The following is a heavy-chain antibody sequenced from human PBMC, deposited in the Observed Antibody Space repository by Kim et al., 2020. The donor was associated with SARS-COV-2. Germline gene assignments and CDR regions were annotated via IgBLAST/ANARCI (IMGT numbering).Heavy chain of an antibody. J-gene: IGHJ3*02. Sequence: GGSLRLSCAASGFTFSSYDMHWVRQATGKGLEWVSAIGTAGDTYYPGSVKGRFTISRENAKNSLYLQMNSLRAGDTAVYYCARAFRSGWAIPSNAFDIWGQGTMVTVSS. V-gene: IGHV3-13*01. CDR1: GFTFSSYD. D-gene: IGHD6-19*01. CDR3: ARAFRSGWAIPSNAFDI. CDR2: IGTAGDT.